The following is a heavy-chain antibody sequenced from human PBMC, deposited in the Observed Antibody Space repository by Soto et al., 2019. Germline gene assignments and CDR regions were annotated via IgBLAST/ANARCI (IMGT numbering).Heavy chain of an antibody. D-gene: IGHD3-22*01. Sequence: QVQLVESGGGVVQPGRSLRLSCAASGFTFSSYGMHWVRQAPGKGLEWVAVISYDGSNKYYADSVKGRFTISRDNSKNTLYLQMNSLRAEDTAVYYCAKGGSGYYYGEYWGQGTLVTVSS. CDR1: GFTFSSYG. CDR3: AKGGSGYYYGEY. CDR2: ISYDGSNK. J-gene: IGHJ4*02. V-gene: IGHV3-30*18.